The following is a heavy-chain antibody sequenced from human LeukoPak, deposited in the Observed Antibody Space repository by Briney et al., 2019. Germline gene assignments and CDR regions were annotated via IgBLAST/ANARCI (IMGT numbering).Heavy chain of an antibody. CDR3: TRGHPLFGVVTILNEY. CDR1: GYTFSTYY. CDR2: INPSDGTT. V-gene: IGHV1-46*01. J-gene: IGHJ4*02. Sequence: GASVKVSCKASGYTFSTYYINWVRQAPGQGLEWVGIINPSDGTTGYAQKFQGRVTMTSDTSTSTLYMKLSSLRAEDTAVYYCTRGHPLFGVVTILNEYWGQGTLVTVSS. D-gene: IGHD3-3*01.